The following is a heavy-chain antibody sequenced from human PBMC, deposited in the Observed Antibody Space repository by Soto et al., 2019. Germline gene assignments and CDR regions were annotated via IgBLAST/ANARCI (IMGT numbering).Heavy chain of an antibody. Sequence: SETLSLTCTVSGGSISSYYWSWIRQSPGKGLEWIGYMYYSGSTNYNPSLKSRVTISIDTSRNQFSLKLSSVTAADTAVYYCARSPGRDGYDYWGQGTLVTVSS. CDR1: GGSISSYY. CDR2: MYYSGST. CDR3: ARSPGRDGYDY. J-gene: IGHJ4*02. D-gene: IGHD5-12*01. V-gene: IGHV4-59*01.